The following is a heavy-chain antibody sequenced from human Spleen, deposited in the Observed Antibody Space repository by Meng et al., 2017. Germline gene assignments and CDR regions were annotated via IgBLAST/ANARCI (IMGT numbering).Heavy chain of an antibody. CDR1: GFTFSNSW. Sequence: GGSLRLSCAASGFTFSNSWMSWVRQVPGKGLEWVANIKQDGSERNYVDSVKGRFTISRDNAKNSLYLQMNSLRAEDTAVYYCARYKDFDWLHFDIWGQGTMVTVSS. CDR3: ARYKDFDWLHFDI. CDR2: IKQDGSER. D-gene: IGHD3-9*01. J-gene: IGHJ3*02. V-gene: IGHV3-7*01.